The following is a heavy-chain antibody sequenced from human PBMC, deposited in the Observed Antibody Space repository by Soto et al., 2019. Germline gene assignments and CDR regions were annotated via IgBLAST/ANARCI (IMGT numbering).Heavy chain of an antibody. CDR3: ARDGPSSGDFDY. J-gene: IGHJ4*02. CDR2: ILYDGSNK. CDR1: GFTFTTYT. V-gene: IGHV3-30*04. Sequence: GGSLRLSCAASGFTFTTYTMHWVRQAPGKGLEWVAVILYDGSNKYYADSVKGRFTISRDNSKNTLYLQMNSLRAEDTAVYYCARDGPSSGDFDYWGQGTLVTVSS. D-gene: IGHD6-19*01.